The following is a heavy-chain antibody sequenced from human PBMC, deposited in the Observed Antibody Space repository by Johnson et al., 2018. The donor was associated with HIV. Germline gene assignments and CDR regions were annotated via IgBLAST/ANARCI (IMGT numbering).Heavy chain of an antibody. CDR1: GFTFSSYA. D-gene: IGHD3-22*01. V-gene: IGHV3-64*01. CDR3: AIPYYYDTGVYH. J-gene: IGHJ3*01. CDR2: ISTNGGST. Sequence: VQLVESGGGLVQPGGSLRLSCAASGFTFSSYAMHWVRQAPGKGLEYVSAISTNGGSTYYANSVKGRFTISRDNSENTLYLQMGSLRAEDMAIYYCAIPYYYDTGVYHWGQGTMVTVSS.